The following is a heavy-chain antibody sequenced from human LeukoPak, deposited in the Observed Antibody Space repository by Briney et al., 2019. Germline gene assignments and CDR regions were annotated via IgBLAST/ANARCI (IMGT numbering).Heavy chain of an antibody. J-gene: IGHJ3*02. Sequence: PGGSLRLSCAASGFTFSSYDMHWVRQGAGKGLEWVSAISIGGDTYYPGSVKGRFTISRENAENSFYLQMNNLRVGDTAIYYCARAHVGAGLAFDIWGQGTMVTVSS. CDR1: GFTFSSYD. V-gene: IGHV3-13*01. CDR2: ISIGGDT. D-gene: IGHD1-26*01. CDR3: ARAHVGAGLAFDI.